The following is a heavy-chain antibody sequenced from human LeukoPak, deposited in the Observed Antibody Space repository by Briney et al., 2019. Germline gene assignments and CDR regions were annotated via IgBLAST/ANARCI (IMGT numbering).Heavy chain of an antibody. CDR1: GFIFSSFG. V-gene: IGHV3-30*02. Sequence: PGGSLRLSCAASGFIFSSFGIHWVRQAPGKGLEWVAFIRYDGTNKYYADSVKGRFTISRDNAKNSLYLQMNSLRAEDMASYYCAKDMGPSMATMRFDYWGQGTLVTVSS. J-gene: IGHJ4*02. CDR2: IRYDGTNK. D-gene: IGHD5-24*01. CDR3: AKDMGPSMATMRFDY.